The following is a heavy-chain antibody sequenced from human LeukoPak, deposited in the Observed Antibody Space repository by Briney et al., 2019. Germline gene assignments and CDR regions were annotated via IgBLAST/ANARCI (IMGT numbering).Heavy chain of an antibody. J-gene: IGHJ4*02. CDR3: ATHPRANSGYDLSDF. CDR2: FYYGEST. CDR1: GGSISSSSFY. V-gene: IGHV4-39*01. D-gene: IGHD5-12*01. Sequence: SETLSLTCTVAGGSISSSSFYWGWFRQPPGKGLEWVGSFYYGESTNYNPSLTSRVTISVDTSKNQFSLRLSSVTAADTAMYYCATHPRANSGYDLSDFWGQGTLVTVSS.